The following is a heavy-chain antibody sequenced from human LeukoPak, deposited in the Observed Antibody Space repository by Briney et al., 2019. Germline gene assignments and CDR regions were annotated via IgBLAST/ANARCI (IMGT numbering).Heavy chain of an antibody. D-gene: IGHD3-16*02. Sequence: GASVRVSCNASGYTFTAYDMHSVRQAPGQELEWTGRINPNMGGTTYAQHFQSSVTMTRDTSISTAYLELSSQRPDELAMYYCARGPYDYVWGKYRYTAASFDYWGQGTLVTVSS. CDR2: INPNMGGT. CDR3: ARGPYDYVWGKYRYTAASFDY. J-gene: IGHJ4*02. CDR1: GYTFTAYD. V-gene: IGHV1-2*06.